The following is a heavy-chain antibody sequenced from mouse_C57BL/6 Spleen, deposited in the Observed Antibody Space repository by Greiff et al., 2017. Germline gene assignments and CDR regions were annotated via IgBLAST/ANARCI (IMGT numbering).Heavy chain of an antibody. CDR2: IDPSDSET. D-gene: IGHD1-1*01. Sequence: QVQLQQPGAELVRPGSSVKLSCKASGYTFTSYWMHWVKQRPIQGLEWIGNIDPSDSETHYNQKFKDKATLTVDKSSSTAYMQLSSLTSEDSAVYSCARLAGITTVVDAMDYWGQGTSVTVSS. V-gene: IGHV1-52*01. CDR1: GYTFTSYW. CDR3: ARLAGITTVVDAMDY. J-gene: IGHJ4*01.